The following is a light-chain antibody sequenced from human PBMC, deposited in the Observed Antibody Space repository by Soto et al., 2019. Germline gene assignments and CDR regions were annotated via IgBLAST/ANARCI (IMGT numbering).Light chain of an antibody. Sequence: DNVVTQSPPSLAVSPGERATILCKSGQRLLSSPNKKNYLAWYQQRKGQPPKLLIYGASSRQSGVPDRFTGSGSGTDFTLRISSLQAEDVEVYYCQQFYSYPLTFGGGTKVDIK. J-gene: IGKJ4*01. CDR2: GAS. V-gene: IGKV4-1*01. CDR1: QRLLSSPNKKNY. CDR3: QQFYSYPLT.